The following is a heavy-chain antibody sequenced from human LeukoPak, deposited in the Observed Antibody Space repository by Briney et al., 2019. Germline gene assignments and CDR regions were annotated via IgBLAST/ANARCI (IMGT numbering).Heavy chain of an antibody. V-gene: IGHV3-23*01. CDR3: AKDRYCRSTSCPYDY. D-gene: IGHD2-2*01. CDR1: GFTSSDYT. J-gene: IGHJ4*02. Sequence: GGSLRLSCAASGFTSSDYTMNWVRQAPGKRLEWVSGISVSDDSTYYADSVKGRFTMSRDNSNNMLYLQMNSLRAEDTAVYYCAKDRYCRSTSCPYDYWGQGTLVTVSS. CDR2: ISVSDDST.